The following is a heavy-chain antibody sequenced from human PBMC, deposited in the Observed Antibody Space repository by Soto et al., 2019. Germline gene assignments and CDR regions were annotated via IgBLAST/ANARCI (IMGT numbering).Heavy chain of an antibody. Sequence: PAETLSLTCSVSGDSLKNHYWAWIRHSPGKGLEWIGNIYDSGSTNYSPALKSRVSMPVDTSKNLFSLKMNSVTAADTAVYYCERSQMVPVDYFHFWGQGTVVT. CDR1: GDSLKNHY. J-gene: IGHJ4*02. CDR2: IYDSGST. D-gene: IGHD3-10*01. CDR3: ERSQMVPVDYFHF. V-gene: IGHV4-59*11.